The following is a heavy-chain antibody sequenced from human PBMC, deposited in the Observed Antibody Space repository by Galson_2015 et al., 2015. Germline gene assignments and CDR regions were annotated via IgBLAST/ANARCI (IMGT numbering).Heavy chain of an antibody. CDR1: GLIFSNYW. V-gene: IGHV3-7*01. J-gene: IGHJ4*02. CDR2: IKEDGSEK. CDR3: ARSTAYYFDY. Sequence: SLRLSCAASGLIFSNYWMTWVRQAPGKGLEWVASIKEDGSEKYYVDSVEGRFTVSRDNAKNSLYLQMNSLGAEDTAVYYCARSTAYYFDYWGQGTLVTVSS. D-gene: IGHD2-21*02.